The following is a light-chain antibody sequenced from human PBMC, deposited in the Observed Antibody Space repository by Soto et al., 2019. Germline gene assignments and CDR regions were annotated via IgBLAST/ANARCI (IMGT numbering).Light chain of an antibody. CDR3: SSYTSSSTYVV. J-gene: IGLJ2*01. V-gene: IGLV2-14*01. CDR2: EVS. Sequence: QSALTQPASVSGSPGQSITISCTGTSSDVGGYNYVSWYQQHPGKTPKHMIYEVSNRPSGVSNRFSGSKSGNTASLTISGLQAEDEADYSCSSYTSSSTYVVFGGGTQLTVL. CDR1: SSDVGGYNY.